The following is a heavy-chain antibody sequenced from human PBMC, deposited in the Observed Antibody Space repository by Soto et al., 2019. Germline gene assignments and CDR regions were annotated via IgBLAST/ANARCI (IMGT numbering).Heavy chain of an antibody. CDR1: GFTFSTYD. J-gene: IGHJ6*02. Sequence: PGGSLRLSCAASGFTFSTYDMHWVRQVPGTGPEWVSAIGSAHDPYYLGSVKGRFSISRENAKNSLYLQMNSLTTGDTAVYYCARAYLGRLPRRADYYYALDVWGQGTTVNVSS. V-gene: IGHV3-13*05. D-gene: IGHD1-26*01. CDR2: IGSAHDP. CDR3: ARAYLGRLPRRADYYYALDV.